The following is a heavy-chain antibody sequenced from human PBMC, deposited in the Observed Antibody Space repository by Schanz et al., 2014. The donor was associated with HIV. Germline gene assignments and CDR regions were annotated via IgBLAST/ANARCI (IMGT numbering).Heavy chain of an antibody. J-gene: IGHJ4*02. Sequence: QVQLVESGGGVVQPGRSLRLSCAGSGFSFDTFGIHWVRQAPGKGLEWLAVISYDGRNKKFANSVKGRFTISRDNSKNTLYLQMKNLRTEDTAVYYCARDGARTSHWGFWGQGTLVTVSS. CDR3: ARDGARTSHWGF. CDR2: ISYDGRNK. V-gene: IGHV3-30*03. CDR1: GFSFDTFG. D-gene: IGHD2-2*01.